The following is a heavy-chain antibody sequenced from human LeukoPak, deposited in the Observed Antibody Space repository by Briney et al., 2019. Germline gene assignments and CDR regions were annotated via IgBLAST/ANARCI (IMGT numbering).Heavy chain of an antibody. Sequence: GESLKISCKGSTYSFTSYWIGWVRQMPGKGLEWMGIIYPGDSDTRYSPSFQGQVTISADKSISTAYLQWSSLKASDTAMYYCARQRSSTEYADAFDIWGQGTMVTVSS. J-gene: IGHJ3*02. CDR1: TYSFTSYW. CDR2: IYPGDSDT. CDR3: ARQRSSTEYADAFDI. V-gene: IGHV5-51*01. D-gene: IGHD2-2*01.